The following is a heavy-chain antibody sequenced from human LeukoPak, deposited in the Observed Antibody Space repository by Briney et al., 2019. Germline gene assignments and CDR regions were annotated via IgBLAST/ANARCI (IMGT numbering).Heavy chain of an antibody. Sequence: PGGSLRLSCTTSGITFSNSWMSWVRQAPGKGLEWVANIKQDGSEKYYVDSVKGRFTISRDNAKNSLYLQMNSLRAEDTAVYYCARSQVSLLESYYFDYWGQGTLVTVSS. D-gene: IGHD1-14*01. CDR1: GITFSNSW. CDR3: ARSQVSLLESYYFDY. CDR2: IKQDGSEK. V-gene: IGHV3-7*01. J-gene: IGHJ4*02.